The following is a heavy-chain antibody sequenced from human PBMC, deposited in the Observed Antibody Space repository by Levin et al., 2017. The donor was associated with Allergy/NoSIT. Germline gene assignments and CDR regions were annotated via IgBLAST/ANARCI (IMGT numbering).Heavy chain of an antibody. V-gene: IGHV3-30*18. CDR3: AKDGARYSRSSAYFDF. J-gene: IGHJ4*02. CDR1: EFTFSSYG. D-gene: IGHD6-6*01. CDR2: ISYDGSNE. Sequence: RGALKISCAASEFTFSSYGMHWVRQAAGKGLQWVAVISYDGSNEHYADSVKGRFTISRDNSKNTLYLQMNSLRAEDTAVYYCAKDGARYSRSSAYFDFWGQGTLVTVSS.